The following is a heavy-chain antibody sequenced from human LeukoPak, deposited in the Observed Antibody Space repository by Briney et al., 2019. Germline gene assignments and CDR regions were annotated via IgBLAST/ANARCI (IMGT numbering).Heavy chain of an antibody. D-gene: IGHD6-19*01. V-gene: IGHV3-48*03. CDR3: AKDFFGSGWYNYFDP. Sequence: GGSLRLSCAPSGFTLSSYETNWVRQAPGKGLEWVSYISSSGSTIYYADSVKGRFAVTRDNSKNTFYLQMNSLRAEDTAVYYCAKDFFGSGWYNYFDPWGPGT. J-gene: IGHJ5*02. CDR2: ISSSGSTI. CDR1: GFTLSSYE.